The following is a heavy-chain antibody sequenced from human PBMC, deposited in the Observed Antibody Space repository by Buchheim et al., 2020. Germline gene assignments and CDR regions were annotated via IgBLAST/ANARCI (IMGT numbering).Heavy chain of an antibody. Sequence: EVQLVGSGGGLVQPGGSLRLSCATSGFTFSNDWMSWVRQAPGKGLEWVANIKQDGSEKYYVDSVKGRFTISRDNAKNSLYLQMNSLRAEDTAVYYCARARGTGSEIDYWGQGTL. CDR2: IKQDGSEK. CDR3: ARARGTGSEIDY. V-gene: IGHV3-7*01. D-gene: IGHD7-27*01. CDR1: GFTFSNDW. J-gene: IGHJ4*02.